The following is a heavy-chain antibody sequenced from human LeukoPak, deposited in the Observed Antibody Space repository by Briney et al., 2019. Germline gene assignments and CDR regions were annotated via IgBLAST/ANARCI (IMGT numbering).Heavy chain of an antibody. CDR2: TYYRSKLYN. J-gene: IGHJ3*02. Sequence: SQTLSLTCALSGDSLSSNSAAWDWVRQSPSRGLEWLGSTYYRSKLYNDYAVSVKSRITINPDTSKNQFSLQLNSVTPEDTAVYYCARADNWNDGAFDIWGQGTMVTVSS. V-gene: IGHV6-1*01. CDR1: GDSLSSNSAA. D-gene: IGHD1-1*01. CDR3: ARADNWNDGAFDI.